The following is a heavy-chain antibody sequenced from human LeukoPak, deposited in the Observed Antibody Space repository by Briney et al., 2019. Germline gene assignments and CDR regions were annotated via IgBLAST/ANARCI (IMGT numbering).Heavy chain of an antibody. CDR3: ARVASYSSSSEGDY. D-gene: IGHD6-6*01. CDR1: GFTFSSYS. Sequence: GGSLRLSCAASGFTFSSYSMNWVRQAPGKGLEWVSSISSSSYIYYADSVKGRFTISRDNAKNSLYLHMNSLRAEDTAVYYCARVASYSSSSEGDYWGQGTLVTASS. V-gene: IGHV3-21*01. J-gene: IGHJ4*02. CDR2: ISSSSYI.